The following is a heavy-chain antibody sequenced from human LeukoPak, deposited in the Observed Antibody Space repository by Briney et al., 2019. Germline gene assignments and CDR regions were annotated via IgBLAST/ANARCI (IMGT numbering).Heavy chain of an antibody. V-gene: IGHV1-69*13. CDR2: IIPIFGTA. CDR1: GGTFSSYA. J-gene: IGHJ3*02. D-gene: IGHD3-3*01. CDR3: ARRPSPIWSGSPSNAFDI. Sequence: SVKVSCKASGGTFSSYAISWVRQAPGQGLEWMGGIIPIFGTANYAQKFQGRVTITADESTSTAYMELSSLRSEDTAVYYCARRPSPIWSGSPSNAFDIWGQGTMVTVSS.